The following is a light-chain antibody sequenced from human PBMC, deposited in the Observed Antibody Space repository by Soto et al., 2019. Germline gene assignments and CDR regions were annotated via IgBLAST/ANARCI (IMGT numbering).Light chain of an antibody. Sequence: QSVLTQPPSASGTPGQRVTISCSGSSSNIGSNYVYWYQQLPGTAPKLLIYRNNQRPSGVPDRFSGSKSGTSASLAISGLRSEDEADYYCAAWDDSLSVVYVFGTGTKVTVL. CDR3: AAWDDSLSVVYV. V-gene: IGLV1-47*01. CDR2: RNN. J-gene: IGLJ1*01. CDR1: SSNIGSNY.